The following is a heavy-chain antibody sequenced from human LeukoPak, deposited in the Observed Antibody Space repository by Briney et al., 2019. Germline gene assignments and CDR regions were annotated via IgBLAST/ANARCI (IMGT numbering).Heavy chain of an antibody. J-gene: IGHJ4*02. CDR2: ISGGADST. CDR3: AKGADPLTWRMMTVAGTRFDY. V-gene: IGHV3-43*02. CDR1: GFTFSDYY. Sequence: VQLVESGGGLVKPGGSLRLSCAASGFTFSDYYMSWIRQAPGKGLEWVSLISGGADSTYYAGSVKGRFSISRDNSKNSLYLQMNSLRTEDTALYYCAKGADPLTWRMMTVAGTRFDYWGQGTLVTVSS. D-gene: IGHD6-19*01.